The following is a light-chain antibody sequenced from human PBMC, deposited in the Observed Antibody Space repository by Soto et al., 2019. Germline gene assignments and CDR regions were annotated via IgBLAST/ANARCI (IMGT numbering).Light chain of an antibody. CDR3: QSYDSSLSGHVV. Sequence: QPVLTQPPSVSGAPGQRLTISCTGSNSNIGANYGVHWYQQLPGTAPKLLIYGNNNRPSGVPDRFSGSKSGTSASLAITGLQAEDEGDYYCQSYDSSLSGHVVFGGGTRLTVL. CDR2: GNN. J-gene: IGLJ2*01. CDR1: NSNIGANYG. V-gene: IGLV1-40*01.